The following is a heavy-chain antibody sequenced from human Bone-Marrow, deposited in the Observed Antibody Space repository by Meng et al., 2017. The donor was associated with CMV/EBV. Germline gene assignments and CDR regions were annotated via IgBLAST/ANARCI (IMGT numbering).Heavy chain of an antibody. Sequence: ASVKVSCKASGYTYSSYGISWVRQAPGQGLEWIRWSSVYNGNTHYAQKLQDRGTLTTDTSTRTAFMELRSLGSDDTAMYYCARDSPRVEVPGGPDYWGQGTLVTVSS. CDR3: ARDSPRVEVPGGPDY. V-gene: IGHV1-18*01. CDR1: GYTYSSYG. J-gene: IGHJ4*01. CDR2: SSVYNGNT. D-gene: IGHD2-2*01.